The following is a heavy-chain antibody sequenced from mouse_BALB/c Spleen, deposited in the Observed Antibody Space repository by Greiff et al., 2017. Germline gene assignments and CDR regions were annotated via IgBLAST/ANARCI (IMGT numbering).Heavy chain of an antibody. Sequence: VQLQQSGAELVNPGASVKLSCTASGFNIKDSYMHWVKQRPEQGLEWMGRIDPANGNTKYDPKFQGKATITADTSSNTAYLQLSSLTSEDTAVYYCAEREDYYGSIRFAYWGQGTLVTVSA. CDR2: IDPANGNT. J-gene: IGHJ3*01. V-gene: IGHV14-3*02. CDR1: GFNIKDSY. D-gene: IGHD1-1*01. CDR3: AEREDYYGSIRFAY.